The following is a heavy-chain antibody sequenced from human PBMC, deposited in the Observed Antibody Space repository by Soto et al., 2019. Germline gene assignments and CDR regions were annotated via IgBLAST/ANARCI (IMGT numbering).Heavy chain of an antibody. J-gene: IGHJ4*02. Sequence: SETLSLTCTVSGGSVSNSNYYWGWIRQSPGKGLEWIGSVYYRGRSYSKSPVKSRVTISVDTSKNQFSLNLNSVTASDTAVYYCVSQRTSVLTQAYFDYWGPGALVTVSS. CDR2: VYYRGRS. D-gene: IGHD2-8*01. CDR1: GGSVSNSNYY. CDR3: VSQRTSVLTQAYFDY. V-gene: IGHV4-39*01.